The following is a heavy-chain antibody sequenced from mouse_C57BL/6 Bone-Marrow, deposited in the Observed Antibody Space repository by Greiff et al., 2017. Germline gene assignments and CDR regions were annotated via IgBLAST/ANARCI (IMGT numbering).Heavy chain of an antibody. J-gene: IGHJ3*01. CDR1: GYAFSSSW. CDR2: IYPGDGDT. Sequence: QVQLQQSGPELVKPGASVKISCKASGYAFSSSWMNWVKQRPGQGLEWIGRIYPGDGDTNYNGKFKGKATLTADKSSSTAYMQLSSLTSEDSAVCFCARCQRGLRRFAYWGHRDLGTGSA. V-gene: IGHV1-82*01. CDR3: ARCQRGLRRFAY. D-gene: IGHD2-4*01.